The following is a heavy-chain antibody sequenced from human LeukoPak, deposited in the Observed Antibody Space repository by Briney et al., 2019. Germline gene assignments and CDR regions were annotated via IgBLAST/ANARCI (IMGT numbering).Heavy chain of an antibody. V-gene: IGHV3-73*01. J-gene: IGHJ4*02. CDR3: TRQVGATASGDY. D-gene: IGHD1-26*01. CDR1: GFTFSGSA. CDR2: IRSKANSYAT. Sequence: PGGSLRLSCAASGFTFSGSAMHWVRQASGKGLEWVGRIRSKANSYATAYAASVKGRFTISRDDSKNTAYLQMNSPKTEDTAVYYCTRQVGATASGDYWGQGTLVTVSS.